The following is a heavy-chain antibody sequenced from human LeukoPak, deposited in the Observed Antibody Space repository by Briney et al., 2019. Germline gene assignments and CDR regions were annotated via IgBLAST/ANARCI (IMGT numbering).Heavy chain of an antibody. CDR3: AREYTAMAYDY. CDR1: GFAFSDDS. CDR2: ISSTSKYI. J-gene: IGHJ4*02. V-gene: IGHV3-21*01. Sequence: PGGSLRLSCVASGFAFSDDSMNWVRQPPGKGLEGVSSISSTSKYIYYADSVKGRFTISRDNAKNSLFLQMNNLRVDDSAVYYCAREYTAMAYDYWGQGNLVTVSS. D-gene: IGHD5-18*01.